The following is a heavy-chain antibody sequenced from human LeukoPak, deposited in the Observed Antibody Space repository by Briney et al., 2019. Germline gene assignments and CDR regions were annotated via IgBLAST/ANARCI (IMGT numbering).Heavy chain of an antibody. D-gene: IGHD4-17*01. J-gene: IGHJ4*02. V-gene: IGHV4-39*01. CDR1: GAALSSTTYN. Sequence: SETLSLTCTASGAALSSTTYNWGCIRQAPGKELDWIGSIYYSGSTHYNPSLKSRVTMSVDTSNNQFSLSQSSVTAADTAGYYCARLYGDYYFDYWGQGTLVTVSS. CDR2: IYYSGST. CDR3: ARLYGDYYFDY.